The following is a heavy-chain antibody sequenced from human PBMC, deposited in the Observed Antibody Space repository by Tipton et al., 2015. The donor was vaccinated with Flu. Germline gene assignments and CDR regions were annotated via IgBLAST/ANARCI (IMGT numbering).Heavy chain of an antibody. CDR3: AKDHGGYDWVGYYFDY. V-gene: IGHV3-33*06. CDR1: GFTFSSYG. J-gene: IGHJ4*02. CDR2: IWYDGSNK. Sequence: SLRLSCAASGFTFSSYGMHWVRQAPGKGLEWVAVIWYDGSNKYYADSVKGRFTISRDNSKNTLYLQMNSLRAEDTAVHYCAKDHGGYDWVGYYFDYWGQGTLVTVSS. D-gene: IGHD5-12*01.